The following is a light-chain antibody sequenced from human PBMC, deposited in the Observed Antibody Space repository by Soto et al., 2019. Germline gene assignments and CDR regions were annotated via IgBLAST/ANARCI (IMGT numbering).Light chain of an antibody. CDR1: RSNIGSNS. V-gene: IGLV1-44*01. CDR3: ASWDDRLKGYV. CDR2: MDN. Sequence: QSVLTQPPSASETPGQRVVISCSGSRSNIGSNSVNWYQQLPGTAPKLLIYMDNQRPSVVPDRLSGSKSGTSVSLAISGLQSEDEAGYYCASWDDRLKGYVFGTGTKLTVL. J-gene: IGLJ1*01.